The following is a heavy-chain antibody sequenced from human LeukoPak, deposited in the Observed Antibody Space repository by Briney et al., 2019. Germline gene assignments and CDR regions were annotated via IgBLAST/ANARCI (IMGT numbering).Heavy chain of an antibody. J-gene: IGHJ5*02. V-gene: IGHV1-46*01. Sequence: ASVKVSCKTSGYTFTRYYIHWVRQAPGQGLEWMGLINPSDGSTSYTQKFQGRVTMTRDTSISTVYMELSRLRSDDTAVYYCARAPPITRGPFDPWGQGTLVTVSS. D-gene: IGHD3-10*01. CDR2: INPSDGST. CDR3: ARAPPITRGPFDP. CDR1: GYTFTRYY.